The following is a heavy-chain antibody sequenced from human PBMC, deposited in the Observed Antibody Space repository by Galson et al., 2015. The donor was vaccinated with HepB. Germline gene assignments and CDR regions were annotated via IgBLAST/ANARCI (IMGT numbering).Heavy chain of an antibody. CDR3: ARDLGPYYDFWSGYHYDAFGM. V-gene: IGHV1-18*04. D-gene: IGHD3-3*01. CDR1: SYTFSSYG. Sequence: SVKVSCKASSYTFSSYGINWVRQAPRQGLEWMGWISPHTDNANYAENLQGRVTLTTDTSTSTAYMELRSLRSDDTAVYYCARDLGPYYDFWSGYHYDAFGMWGQGTMVTVSS. J-gene: IGHJ3*02. CDR2: ISPHTDNA.